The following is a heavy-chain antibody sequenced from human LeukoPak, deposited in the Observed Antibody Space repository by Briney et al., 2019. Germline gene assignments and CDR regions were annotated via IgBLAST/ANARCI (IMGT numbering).Heavy chain of an antibody. CDR3: ARGYYRGFRSGQRIDY. V-gene: IGHV4-34*01. D-gene: IGHD3-10*01. CDR2: INHSGST. Sequence: SETLSLTCAVYGGSFSGYYWSWIRQPPGKGLEWIGEINHSGSTNYNPSLKSRVTISVDTSKNQFSLKLSSVTAADTAVYYCARGYYRGFRSGQRIDYWGQGTLVTVSS. CDR1: GGSFSGYY. J-gene: IGHJ4*02.